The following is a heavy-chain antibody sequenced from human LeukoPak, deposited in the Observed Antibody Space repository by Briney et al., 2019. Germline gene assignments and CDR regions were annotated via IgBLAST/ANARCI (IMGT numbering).Heavy chain of an antibody. CDR3: AKDGRSSAPH. J-gene: IGHJ4*02. Sequence: QPGGSLRLSCGASGFTFSKYAMSWVRQAPGKGPEWVSGITNSGGGPSSADSVKGRFTISRDNSKNMLYLQMNSLRVEDTAVYYCAKDGRSSAPHWGQGTLVTVSS. CDR1: GFTFSKYA. D-gene: IGHD6-6*01. CDR2: ITNSGGGP. V-gene: IGHV3-23*01.